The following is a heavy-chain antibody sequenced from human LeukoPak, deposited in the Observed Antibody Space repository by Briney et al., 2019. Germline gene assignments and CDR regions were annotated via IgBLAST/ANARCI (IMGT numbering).Heavy chain of an antibody. V-gene: IGHV3-11*05. D-gene: IGHD2-15*01. CDR1: GFTFSSST. Sequence: GGSLRLSCAASGFTFSSSTMSWIRQAPGKGLEWVSYISSSSSYTNYADSVKGRFTISRDNDKNSLYLQINSRRAEDTAIYYCARGARYCSGGTCTDYWGQGTLVTVSS. CDR2: ISSSSSYT. J-gene: IGHJ4*02. CDR3: ARGARYCSGGTCTDY.